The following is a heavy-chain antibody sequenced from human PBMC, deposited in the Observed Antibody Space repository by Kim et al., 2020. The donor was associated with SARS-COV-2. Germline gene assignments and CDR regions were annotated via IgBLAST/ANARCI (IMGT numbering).Heavy chain of an antibody. CDR2: IYYSGST. Sequence: SETLSLTCTVSGGSISSGDYYWSWIRQPPGKGLEWIGYIYYSGSTYYNPSLKSRVTISVDTSKNQFSLKLSSVTAADTAVYYCARDKRLGYYDSSGYYRDAFDIWGQGTMVTVSS. V-gene: IGHV4-30-4*01. CDR3: ARDKRLGYYDSSGYYRDAFDI. D-gene: IGHD3-22*01. J-gene: IGHJ3*02. CDR1: GGSISSGDYY.